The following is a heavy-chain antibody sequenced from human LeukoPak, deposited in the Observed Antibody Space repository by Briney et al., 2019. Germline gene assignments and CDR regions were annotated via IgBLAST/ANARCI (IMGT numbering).Heavy chain of an antibody. CDR3: AREYGQSIYYFDS. CDR2: IYGGGST. CDR1: GFTVSSNY. V-gene: IGHV3-66*02. D-gene: IGHD6-6*01. J-gene: IGHJ4*02. Sequence: GGSLRLSCAASGFTVSSNYMSWVRQAPGKGLEWVSIIYGGGSTYYADSVKGRFTISRDNSRNTVYLQMNSLRADDTAVYYCAREYGQSIYYFDSWGQGTLVTVSS.